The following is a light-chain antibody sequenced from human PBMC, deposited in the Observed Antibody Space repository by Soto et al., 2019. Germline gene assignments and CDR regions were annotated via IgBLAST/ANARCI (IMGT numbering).Light chain of an antibody. CDR1: QSIRND. V-gene: IGKV1-17*01. Sequence: DIQMTQAPSSLSASVGDRVTITCRASQSIRNDLGWYQQKRGKAPKRLIYAASTVQNGATSRFSGSGSGIEFTLTISSLQPEDFATYYCQHHNSYLALTFGGGTKVEIK. CDR3: QHHNSYLALT. CDR2: AAS. J-gene: IGKJ4*01.